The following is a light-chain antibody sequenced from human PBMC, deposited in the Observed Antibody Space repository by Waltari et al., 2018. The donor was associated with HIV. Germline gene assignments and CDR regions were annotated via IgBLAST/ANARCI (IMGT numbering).Light chain of an antibody. CDR1: SSDVGGYNY. J-gene: IGLJ2*01. Sequence: QSALTQPPSASGSPGQSVTLTCTGTSSDVGGYNYVSWYQQHPGKAPKLLISEVSKRPSWVPDRFSGSKSGKTASLTVSGLQAEDEADYSCLSYTGGNRVIFGGGTKLTVL. CDR2: EVS. CDR3: LSYTGGNRVI. V-gene: IGLV2-8*01.